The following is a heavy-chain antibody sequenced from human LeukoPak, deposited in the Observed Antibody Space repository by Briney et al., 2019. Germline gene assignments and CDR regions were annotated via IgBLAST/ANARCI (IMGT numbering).Heavy chain of an antibody. D-gene: IGHD6-13*01. CDR3: ARDDPEAAAGQGNWFDP. J-gene: IGHJ5*02. CDR1: GYSISSGYY. CDR2: IYHSGST. Sequence: PSETLSLTCTVSGYSISSGYYWGWIRQPPGKGLEWIGSIYHSGSTYYNPSLKSRVTISVDTSKNQFSLKLSSVTAADTAVYYCARDDPEAAAGQGNWFDPWGQGTLVTVSS. V-gene: IGHV4-38-2*02.